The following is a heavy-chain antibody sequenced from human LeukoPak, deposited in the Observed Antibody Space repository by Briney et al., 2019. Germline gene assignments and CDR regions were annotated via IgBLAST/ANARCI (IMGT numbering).Heavy chain of an antibody. Sequence: SETLSLTCTVSGFSISSNYWSWIRQPAGKGLEWIGRIYTSGSTNYNPSLKSRVTMSVDISKNQLYLKMSTVTAEDTAVYYCARERTGPYNWMDAWGQGTLVTVSS. J-gene: IGHJ5*02. D-gene: IGHD3/OR15-3a*01. V-gene: IGHV4-4*07. CDR2: IYTSGST. CDR1: GFSISSNY. CDR3: ARERTGPYNWMDA.